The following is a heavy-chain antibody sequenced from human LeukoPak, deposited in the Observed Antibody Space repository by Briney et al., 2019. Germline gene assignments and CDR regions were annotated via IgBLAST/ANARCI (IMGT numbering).Heavy chain of an antibody. J-gene: IGHJ4*02. V-gene: IGHV7-4-1*02. Sequence: ASVKVSCKASGYTFTSYAMNWVRQAPGQGLEWMGWINTNTGNPTYAQGFTGRFVFSLDTSVSTAYLQISSLKAEDTAVYYCARVRDYSDSSGYFGIDYWGQGTLVTVSS. CDR2: INTNTGNP. D-gene: IGHD3-22*01. CDR3: ARVRDYSDSSGYFGIDY. CDR1: GYTFTSYA.